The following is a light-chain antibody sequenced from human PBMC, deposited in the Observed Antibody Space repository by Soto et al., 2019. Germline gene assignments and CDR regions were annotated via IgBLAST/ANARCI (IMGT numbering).Light chain of an antibody. CDR1: NSDVGGYNY. CDR2: DVS. Sequence: SLLTQPAPLSGAPGQSVTISFTGNNSDVGGYNYVSWYQQRPGKAPKLMIYDVSNRPSGVSNRFSGSKSGNMASLTISGLQAEDEADYYCSSYTSSSTYVFGTGTKVTVL. CDR3: SSYTSSSTYV. J-gene: IGLJ1*01. V-gene: IGLV2-14*01.